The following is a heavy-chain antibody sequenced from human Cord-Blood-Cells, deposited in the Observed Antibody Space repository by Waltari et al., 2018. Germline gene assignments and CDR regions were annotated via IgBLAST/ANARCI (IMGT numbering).Heavy chain of an antibody. CDR3: ARDLRGNYYYYGMDV. J-gene: IGHJ6*02. CDR2: INAGNGNT. V-gene: IGHV1-3*01. Sequence: QVQLVQSGAEVKKPGASVKVSCKASGYTFTSYAMHWVRQAPGQRLEWMGWINAGNGNTKYSQKFQGRVTITRDTSASTAYMELSSLRSEDTAVYYCARDLRGNYYYYGMDVWGQGTTVTVSS. CDR1: GYTFTSYA. D-gene: IGHD6-13*01.